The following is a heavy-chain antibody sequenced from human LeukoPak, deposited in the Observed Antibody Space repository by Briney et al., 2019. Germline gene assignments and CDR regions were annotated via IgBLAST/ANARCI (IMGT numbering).Heavy chain of an antibody. Sequence: SETLSLTCAVYGGSFSGYYWSWIRQPPGKGLEWIGEINHSGSTNYNPSLKSRVTISVDTSKNQFSLKLSSVTAEDTAVYYCARSRYCSSTSCMASFDYWGQGTLVTVSS. V-gene: IGHV4-34*01. D-gene: IGHD2-2*01. CDR2: INHSGST. CDR1: GGSFSGYY. CDR3: ARSRYCSSTSCMASFDY. J-gene: IGHJ4*02.